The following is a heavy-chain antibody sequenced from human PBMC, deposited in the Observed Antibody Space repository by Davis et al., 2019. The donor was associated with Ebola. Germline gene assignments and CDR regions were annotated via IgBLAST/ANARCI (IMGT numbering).Heavy chain of an antibody. V-gene: IGHV6-1*01. Sequence: HSQTLSLTCAISGDSVSGSSGAWNWIRQSPSRGLEWLGRTYYNSKWYNHYAASVEGRIAVNPDTSKNQFSLLLNSVTPEDTAIYYCARGWFRSGMDVWGKGAAVIVSS. CDR3: ARGWFRSGMDV. CDR1: GDSVSGSSGA. J-gene: IGHJ6*04. D-gene: IGHD6-19*01. CDR2: TYYNSKWYN.